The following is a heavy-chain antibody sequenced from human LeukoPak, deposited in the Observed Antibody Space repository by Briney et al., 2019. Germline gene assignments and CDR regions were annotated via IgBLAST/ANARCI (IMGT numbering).Heavy chain of an antibody. Sequence: GGSLRLSCAASGFTFSNYWMHWVRQAPGNGLVWVSLINSDGSTTNYADSVKGRFAISRDNSKNTMYLQMNNLREEDTAVYYCTRDPILGAPDYFDYWGQGTLVTVSS. V-gene: IGHV3-74*01. CDR3: TRDPILGAPDYFDY. CDR1: GFTFSNYW. D-gene: IGHD1-26*01. CDR2: INSDGSTT. J-gene: IGHJ4*02.